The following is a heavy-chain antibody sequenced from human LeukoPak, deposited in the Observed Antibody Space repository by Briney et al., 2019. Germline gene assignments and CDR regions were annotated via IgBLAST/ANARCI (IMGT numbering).Heavy chain of an antibody. V-gene: IGHV5-51*01. CDR3: ARGAYYYDSSGYEGYYFDY. J-gene: IGHJ4*02. D-gene: IGHD3-22*01. Sequence: PGESLKISCKGSGYSFTSYWIGWVRQMPGKGLEWMGIIYPGDSDTRYSPSFQGQVTISADKSISTAYLQWSSLKASDTAMYYCARGAYYYDSSGYEGYYFDYRGQGTLVTVSS. CDR1: GYSFTSYW. CDR2: IYPGDSDT.